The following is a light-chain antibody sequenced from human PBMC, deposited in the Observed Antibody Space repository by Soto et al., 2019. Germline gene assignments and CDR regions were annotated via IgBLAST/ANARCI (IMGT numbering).Light chain of an antibody. V-gene: IGKV3-15*01. CDR1: QSVSSN. J-gene: IGKJ1*01. CDR2: DAS. CDR3: QQRSNWPPSTWT. Sequence: EIVMTQSPATLSVSPGESATLSCRASQSVSSNLAWHQQKPGQAPRILMYDASTRATGISARFSGSGSGTEFTLTISSLEPEDFAVYYCQQRSNWPPSTWTFGQGTKVDIK.